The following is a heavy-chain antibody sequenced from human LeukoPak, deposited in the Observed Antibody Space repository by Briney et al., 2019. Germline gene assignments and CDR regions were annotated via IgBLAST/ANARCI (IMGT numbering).Heavy chain of an antibody. CDR2: INPNSGGT. J-gene: IGHJ4*02. V-gene: IGHV1-2*02. Sequence: ASVKVSCKASGYTFTGQYIHWVRQAPGQGLEWMGWINPNSGGTNYAQKFQGRVTMTRDTSISTAYMELSRLRSDDTAVYYCARARGSYPPGNYWGQGTLVTVSS. D-gene: IGHD1-26*01. CDR1: GYTFTGQY. CDR3: ARARGSYPPGNY.